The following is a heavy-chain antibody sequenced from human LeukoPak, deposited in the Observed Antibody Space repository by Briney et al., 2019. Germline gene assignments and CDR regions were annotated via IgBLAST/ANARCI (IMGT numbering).Heavy chain of an antibody. D-gene: IGHD6-19*01. Sequence: ASVKVSCKASGYTFTSYGISWVRQAPGQGLEWMGWISAYNGNTNYAQKLQGRVTMTTDTSTSTAYMELRSLRSDDTAVYYCARDGSPDSSGWVNFDYWGQGTLVTVSS. CDR2: ISAYNGNT. J-gene: IGHJ4*02. V-gene: IGHV1-18*01. CDR1: GYTFTSYG. CDR3: ARDGSPDSSGWVNFDY.